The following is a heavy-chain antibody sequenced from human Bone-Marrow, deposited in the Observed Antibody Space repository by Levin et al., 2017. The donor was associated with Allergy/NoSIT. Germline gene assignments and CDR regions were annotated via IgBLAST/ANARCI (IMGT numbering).Heavy chain of an antibody. CDR1: GGSITNDY. CDR3: ARQIASRWFDP. J-gene: IGHJ5*02. V-gene: IGHV4-4*07. D-gene: IGHD2-21*01. CDR2: ITRSGIT. Sequence: SETLSLTCSVSGGSITNDYWNWIRQPAGKGLEWLGRITRSGITNYKTSLRSRLTMSLDTSKNQISLRLTSVTAADTGVYYCARQIASRWFDPWGQGTLVTVSS.